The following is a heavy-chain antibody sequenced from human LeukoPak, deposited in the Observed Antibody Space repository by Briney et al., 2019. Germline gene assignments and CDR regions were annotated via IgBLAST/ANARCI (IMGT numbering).Heavy chain of an antibody. D-gene: IGHD3-16*02. V-gene: IGHV4-59*01. Sequence: PSETLSLTCTVSGGSISSYYWSWIRQPPGKGLEWIGYIYYSGSTNYNPSLKSRVTISVDTSKNQFSLKLSSVTAADTAVYYCASILITRYTQLTPPYYFDYWGQGTLVTVSS. CDR3: ASILITRYTQLTPPYYFDY. J-gene: IGHJ4*02. CDR2: IYYSGST. CDR1: GGSISSYY.